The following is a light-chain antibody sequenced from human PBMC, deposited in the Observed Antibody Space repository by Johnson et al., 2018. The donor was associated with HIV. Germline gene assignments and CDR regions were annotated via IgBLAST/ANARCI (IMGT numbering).Light chain of an antibody. CDR1: SSNIGSNY. V-gene: IGLV1-51*02. Sequence: QSVLTQPPSVSAAPGQKVTISCSGSSSNIGSNYVSWYQQVPGTAPKLLIYENNKRPSGIPDRFSGSKSGTSATLGITGLQTGDEADYYCGAWDTSLSALYCFGTGTKVTVL. CDR3: GAWDTSLSALYC. CDR2: ENN. J-gene: IGLJ1*01.